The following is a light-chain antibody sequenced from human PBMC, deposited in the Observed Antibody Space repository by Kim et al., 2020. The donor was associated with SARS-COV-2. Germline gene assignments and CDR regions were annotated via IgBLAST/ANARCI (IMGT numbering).Light chain of an antibody. J-gene: IGKJ3*01. CDR2: NGS. Sequence: ESVLTQSPATLSLSPGQRATLSCRSSETVRSYVAWYQQKPGQAPRLLIYNGSNRATGIPARFSGSGSGTDFALTISSLEPEDSAVYYCQYGIKFGPGTKVDIK. V-gene: IGKV3-11*01. CDR3: QYGIK. CDR1: ETVRSY.